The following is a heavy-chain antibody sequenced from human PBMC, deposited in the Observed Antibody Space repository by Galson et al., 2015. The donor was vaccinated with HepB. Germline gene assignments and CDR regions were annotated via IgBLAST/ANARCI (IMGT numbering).Heavy chain of an antibody. D-gene: IGHD2-2*01. J-gene: IGHJ4*02. CDR1: GYTFTSYG. Sequence: SVKVSCKASGYTFTSYGISWVRQAPGQGLEWMGWISAYSGNTNYAQKLQGRVTMTTDTSTSTAYMELRSLRSDDTAVYYCARRYCSSTSCYHMGDYWGQGTLVTVSS. CDR2: ISAYSGNT. V-gene: IGHV1-18*01. CDR3: ARRYCSSTSCYHMGDY.